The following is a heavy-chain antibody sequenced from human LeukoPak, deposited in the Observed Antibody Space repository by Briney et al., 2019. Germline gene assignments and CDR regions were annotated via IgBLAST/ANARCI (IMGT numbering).Heavy chain of an antibody. J-gene: IGHJ5*02. Sequence: GASVKVSCKASGYTFTSYGISWVRQAPGQGLEWMGWISAYNGSTNYAQKLQGRVTMTTDTSTSTAYMELRSLRSDDTAVYYCARGPSSSWYQYNWFDPWGQGTLVTVSS. D-gene: IGHD6-13*01. CDR3: ARGPSSSWYQYNWFDP. CDR1: GYTFTSYG. V-gene: IGHV1-18*01. CDR2: ISAYNGST.